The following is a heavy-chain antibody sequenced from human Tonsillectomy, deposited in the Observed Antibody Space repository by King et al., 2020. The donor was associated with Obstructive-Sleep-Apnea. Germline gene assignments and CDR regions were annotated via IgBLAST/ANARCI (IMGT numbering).Heavy chain of an antibody. CDR3: ARSLVTFPFDG. Sequence: VQLVESGAEVKKPGASVKVSCKASGYTFTCYYIHLVRQAPGQGLEWMGIINSSAGTTIYAQKFQGRVNMTRDTSTTTVYMERSSLISEDTAIYLCARSLVTFPFDGSGQGSLVTVPS. J-gene: IGHJ4*02. CDR1: GYTFTCYY. CDR2: INSSAGTT. D-gene: IGHD2-21*02. V-gene: IGHV1-46*01.